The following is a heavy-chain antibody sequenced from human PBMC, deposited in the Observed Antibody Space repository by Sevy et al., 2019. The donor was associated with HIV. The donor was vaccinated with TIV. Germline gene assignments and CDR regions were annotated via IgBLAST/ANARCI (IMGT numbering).Heavy chain of an antibody. CDR1: GYTFIDYY. J-gene: IGHJ3*02. CDR2: FNPNSGDT. D-gene: IGHD2-2*01. CDR3: ARESGFAMANAFDI. V-gene: IGHV1-2*02. Sequence: ASVKVSCKASGYTFIDYYLIWVRHAPGQGLEWMGRFNPNSGDTNYAQKFQGRVTMTRDASINSAYMELSRLTSDDTAVYYCARESGFAMANAFDIWGQGTMVTVSS.